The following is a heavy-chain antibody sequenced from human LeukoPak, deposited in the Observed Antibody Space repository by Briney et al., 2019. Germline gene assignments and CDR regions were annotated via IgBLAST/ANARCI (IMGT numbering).Heavy chain of an antibody. CDR2: ISAYNGNT. J-gene: IGHJ4*02. V-gene: IGHV1-18*04. CDR3: ARPRGSGSYLTDY. D-gene: IGHD3-10*01. CDR1: EYTFTGYY. Sequence: ASVKVSCKTSEYTFTGYYIHWVRQAPGQGLEWMGWISAYNGNTNYAQKLQGRVTMTTDTSTSTAYMELRSLRSDDTAVYYCARPRGSGSYLTDYWGQGTLVTVSS.